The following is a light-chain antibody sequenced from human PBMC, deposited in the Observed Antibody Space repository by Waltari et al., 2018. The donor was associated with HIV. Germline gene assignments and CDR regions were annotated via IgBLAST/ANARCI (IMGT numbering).Light chain of an antibody. J-gene: IGKJ3*01. CDR1: KAISSY. V-gene: IGKV1-39*01. CDR3: QQSYDSPFN. CDR2: SAY. Sequence: DIQMTQSPSALSASLGDNVVITCRASKAISSYLNWYQQKSNKAPVLLVYSAYKLQSGAPSRFRGAGSGRDFSLSITGLQTEDFATYFCQQSYDSPFNFGPGT.